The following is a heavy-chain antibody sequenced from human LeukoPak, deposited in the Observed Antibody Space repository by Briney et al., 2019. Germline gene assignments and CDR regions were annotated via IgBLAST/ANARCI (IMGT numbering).Heavy chain of an antibody. CDR2: IYTSGST. J-gene: IGHJ3*02. CDR1: GGSISSGSYY. Sequence: SETLSLTCTVSGGSISSGSYYWSWIRQPAGKGLEWIGRIYTSGSTNYNPSLKSRVTISVDTSKNQFSLKLSSVTAADTAVYYCARVSYKNYYGSGTKVDIWGQGTMVTVSS. D-gene: IGHD3-10*01. CDR3: ARVSYKNYYGSGTKVDI. V-gene: IGHV4-61*02.